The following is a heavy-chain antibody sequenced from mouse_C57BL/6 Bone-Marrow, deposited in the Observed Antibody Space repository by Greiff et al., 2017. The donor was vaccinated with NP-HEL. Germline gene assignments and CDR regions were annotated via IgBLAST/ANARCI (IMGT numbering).Heavy chain of an antibody. V-gene: IGHV5-4*01. J-gene: IGHJ4*01. D-gene: IGHD2-4*01. CDR3: ARDLPYDYDLDY. Sequence: EVHLVESGGGLVKPGGSLKLSCAASGFTFSSYAMSWVRQTPDKRLEWVATISDGGSYTYYPDNVKGRFTISRDNAKNNLYLQMSHLKSEDTAMYYCARDLPYDYDLDYWGQGTSVTVSS. CDR2: ISDGGSYT. CDR1: GFTFSSYA.